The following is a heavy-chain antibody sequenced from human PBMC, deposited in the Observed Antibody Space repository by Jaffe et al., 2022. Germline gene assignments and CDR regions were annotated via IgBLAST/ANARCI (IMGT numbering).Heavy chain of an antibody. CDR3: AKDRPSNWSNRDNSNWFDT. CDR2: IGGSGHIT. V-gene: IGHV3-23*01. CDR1: GFIFTAYA. J-gene: IGHJ5*02. Sequence: EVQLLESGGGLVQPGGSLRLSCAASGFIFTAYAMTWVRQAPGKGLEWVSTIGGSGHITYYADSVKGRFSISRDDSKNTLYLEINTLRAEDSAVYYCAKDRPSNWSNRDNSNWFDTWGQGTLVTVSS. D-gene: IGHD1-1*01.